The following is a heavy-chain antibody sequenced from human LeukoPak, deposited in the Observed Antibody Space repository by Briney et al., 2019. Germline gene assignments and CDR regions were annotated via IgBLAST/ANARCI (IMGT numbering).Heavy chain of an antibody. Sequence: GGSLRLSCAASGYTFSSYGMHWVRQAPGKGLEWVAFIRYDGSNKYYADSVKGRFTISRDNSKNTLYLQMNSLRAEDTAVYYCAKAPFYDILTGPLFDIWGQGTMVTVSS. V-gene: IGHV3-30*02. D-gene: IGHD3-9*01. CDR2: IRYDGSNK. CDR1: GYTFSSYG. CDR3: AKAPFYDILTGPLFDI. J-gene: IGHJ3*02.